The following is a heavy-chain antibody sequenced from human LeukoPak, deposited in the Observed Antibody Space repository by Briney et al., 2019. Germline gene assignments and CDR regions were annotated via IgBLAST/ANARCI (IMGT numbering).Heavy chain of an antibody. CDR3: ARVVAGIRYGMDV. CDR1: GFTVSSNY. CDR2: IYSGGST. D-gene: IGHD6-19*01. J-gene: IGHJ6*02. Sequence: GGSLRLSCAASGFTVSSNYMSWVRQAPGKGLEWVSAIYSGGSTYYADSVKGRFTISRDNSKNTLYLQMNSLRAEDTAVYYCARVVAGIRYGMDVWGQGTTVTVSS. V-gene: IGHV3-53*01.